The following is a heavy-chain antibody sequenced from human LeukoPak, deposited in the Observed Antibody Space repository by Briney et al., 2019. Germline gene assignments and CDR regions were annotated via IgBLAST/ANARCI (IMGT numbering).Heavy chain of an antibody. D-gene: IGHD2-2*01. Sequence: ASVKVSCKASGGTFSSYAISWVRQAPGQGLEWMGWISAYNGSTNYAQKLQGRVTMTTDTSTSTAYMELRSLRSDDTAVYYCARLVVCSSTSCFYNWFDPWGQGTLVTVSS. J-gene: IGHJ5*02. CDR2: ISAYNGST. CDR1: GGTFSSYA. V-gene: IGHV1-18*01. CDR3: ARLVVCSSTSCFYNWFDP.